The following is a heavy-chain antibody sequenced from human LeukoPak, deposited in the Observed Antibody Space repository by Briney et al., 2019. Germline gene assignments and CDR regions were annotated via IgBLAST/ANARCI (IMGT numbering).Heavy chain of an antibody. CDR3: ARDLAAGGTYPHC. Sequence: GGSLRLSCAASGFTVSSNYMSWVRQAPGKGPEWVSVIYSDGSTYYADSVKGRFTISRDTSKNTLYLQMNSLRTEDTAVYYCARDLAAGGTYPHCCGQGTLVSVSS. J-gene: IGHJ4*02. CDR1: GFTVSSNY. CDR2: IYSDGST. D-gene: IGHD6-13*01. V-gene: IGHV3-53*01.